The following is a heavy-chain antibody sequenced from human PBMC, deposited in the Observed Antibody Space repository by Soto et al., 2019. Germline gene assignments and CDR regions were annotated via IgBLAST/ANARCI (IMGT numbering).Heavy chain of an antibody. CDR3: ARVHVMVVAGGNFDY. CDR1: VYSISSGSY. D-gene: IGHD6-19*01. J-gene: IGHJ4*01. Sequence: PSETLSLTCTVSVYSISSGSYCAWIRQPPGKGPEWIASIYHGGTTFYNPSLKSRITISVDTSNHQFSLKLTSVTAADTAVYYCARVHVMVVAGGNFDYWGNGTLVTVS. CDR2: IYHGGTT. V-gene: IGHV4-38-2*02.